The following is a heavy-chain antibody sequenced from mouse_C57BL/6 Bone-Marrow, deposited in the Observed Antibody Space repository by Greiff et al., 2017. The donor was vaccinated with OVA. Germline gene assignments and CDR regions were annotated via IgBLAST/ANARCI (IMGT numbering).Heavy chain of an antibody. CDR2: IDPSDSYT. J-gene: IGHJ2*01. D-gene: IGHD1-1*01. CDR3: ARIEIYYYGSSSYIDY. CDR1: GYTFTSYW. V-gene: IGHV1-59*01. Sequence: QVQLQQPGAELVRPGTSVKLSCKASGYTFTSYWMHWVKQRPGQGLEWIGVIDPSDSYTNYNQKFKGKATLTVDTASSTADMQLSSLTSDDSAVYYCARIEIYYYGSSSYIDYWGQGTTLTVSS.